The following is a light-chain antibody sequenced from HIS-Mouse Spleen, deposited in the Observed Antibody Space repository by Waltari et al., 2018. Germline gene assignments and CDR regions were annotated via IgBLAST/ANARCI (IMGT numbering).Light chain of an antibody. CDR3: QVWDSSSDHPV. V-gene: IGLV3-21*02. J-gene: IGLJ3*02. CDR1: NIGSKR. Sequence: SYVLTQPPSVSVAPGQTARITCGGNNIGSKRVHWYQQKPGQAPVLVVYDDSDRPSGDPERFSGSNSGNTATLTISRVEAGDEADYYCQVWDSSSDHPVFGGGTKLTVL. CDR2: DDS.